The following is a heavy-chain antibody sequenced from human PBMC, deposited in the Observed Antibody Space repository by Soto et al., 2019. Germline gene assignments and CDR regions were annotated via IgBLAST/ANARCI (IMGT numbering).Heavy chain of an antibody. CDR2: IRYDGNNK. V-gene: IGHV3-30-3*01. CDR3: AKGTSGSYPFNDALDI. Sequence: PGGSLRLSCAASGFTYSTYTMHWVRQAKGKGLEWVAVIRYDGNNKFYADSVKGRFTISRDSTKQTLYLQMNSLRAEDTAVYYCAKGTSGSYPFNDALDIWGQGTMVNVSS. CDR1: GFTYSTYT. J-gene: IGHJ3*02. D-gene: IGHD1-26*01.